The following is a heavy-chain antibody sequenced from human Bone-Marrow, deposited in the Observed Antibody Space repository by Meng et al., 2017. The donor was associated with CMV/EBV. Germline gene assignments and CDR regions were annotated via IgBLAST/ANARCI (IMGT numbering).Heavy chain of an antibody. CDR2: MRCDGSNK. J-gene: IGHJ6*02. V-gene: IGHV3-30*02. Sequence: GESLKISCAASGFTFSSYGMHWVRQAPGKGLEWVACMRCDGSNKYYADSVKGRFTISRDNSKNTLYLQINSLRAEDAAVYYCAKDSGYSYVSYYYYYGMDVWGQGTTVTVSS. CDR1: GFTFSSYG. D-gene: IGHD5-18*01. CDR3: AKDSGYSYVSYYYYYGMDV.